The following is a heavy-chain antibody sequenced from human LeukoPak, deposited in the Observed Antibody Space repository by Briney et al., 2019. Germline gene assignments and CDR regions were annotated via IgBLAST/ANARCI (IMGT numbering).Heavy chain of an antibody. D-gene: IGHD6-19*01. CDR1: GGSISSYY. CDR3: ARCGPPFRALSVAGNGGAFDI. J-gene: IGHJ3*02. CDR2: IYNSGST. V-gene: IGHV4-4*07. Sequence: KPSETLSLTCTVSGGSISSYYWSWIRQPAGKGLEWIGRIYNSGSTNYNPSLKSRVTMSVDTSKNQFSLKLSSVTAADTAVYYCARCGPPFRALSVAGNGGAFDIWGQGTMVTVSS.